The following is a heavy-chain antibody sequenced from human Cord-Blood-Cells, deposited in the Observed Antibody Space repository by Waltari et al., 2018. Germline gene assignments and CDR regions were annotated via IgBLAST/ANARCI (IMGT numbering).Heavy chain of an antibody. V-gene: IGHV3-30*04. J-gene: IGHJ4*02. CDR2: ISNDGSNK. CDR3: ARRGRLGHSGYEYYFDY. CDR1: GFTFSSYA. D-gene: IGHD5-12*01. Sequence: QVQLVESGGGVVQPGRSLRLSCAASGFTFSSYAMPLVRQAPGQGLEWVAVISNDGSNKYYADSVKGRFTISRDNSKNTLYLQMNSLRAEDTAVYYCARRGRLGHSGYEYYFDYWGQGTLVTVSS.